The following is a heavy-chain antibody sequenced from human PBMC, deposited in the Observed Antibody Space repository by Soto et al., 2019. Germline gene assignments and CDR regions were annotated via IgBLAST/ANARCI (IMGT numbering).Heavy chain of an antibody. D-gene: IGHD6-19*01. V-gene: IGHV1-2*04. CDR3: GVAGTSTEEYYGMDV. J-gene: IGHJ6*02. Sequence: ASVKVSCKASGYTFTGYYMHWVRQAPGQGLEWMGWINPNSGGTNYAQKLQGWVTMTRDTSISTAYMELSRLRSDDTAVYYCGVAGTSTEEYYGMDVWGQGTTVTVSS. CDR2: INPNSGGT. CDR1: GYTFTGYY.